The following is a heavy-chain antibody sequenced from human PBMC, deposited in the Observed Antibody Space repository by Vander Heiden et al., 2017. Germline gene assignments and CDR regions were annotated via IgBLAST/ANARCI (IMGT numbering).Heavy chain of an antibody. D-gene: IGHD1-26*01. CDR2: IWNDGSNK. Sequence: QVQLVESGEGVVQPGRSLRLSCVASGLTFRNYGMHWVRQAPGKGLEWVAVIWNDGSNKDYVDSVKGRFTVSRDNSKNNLYLQMNSLRDEDTAVYYCARDGVGATSLDYWGQGTLVTVSS. CDR3: ARDGVGATSLDY. CDR1: GLTFRNYG. J-gene: IGHJ4*02. V-gene: IGHV3-33*01.